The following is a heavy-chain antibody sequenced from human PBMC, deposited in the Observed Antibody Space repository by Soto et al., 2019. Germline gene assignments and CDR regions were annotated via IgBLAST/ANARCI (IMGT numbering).Heavy chain of an antibody. V-gene: IGHV3-11*06. Sequence: QVQLVESGGGLVKPGGSLRLSCAASGFTFSDYYMSWIRQAPGKGLEWVSYISSSSSYTNYADSVKGRFTISRDNAKNSLYLQMNSLRAEDTAVYYCARGPLDIVVVVAAPCDPWGQGTLVTVSS. CDR3: ARGPLDIVVVVAAPCDP. D-gene: IGHD2-15*01. J-gene: IGHJ5*02. CDR2: ISSSSSYT. CDR1: GFTFSDYY.